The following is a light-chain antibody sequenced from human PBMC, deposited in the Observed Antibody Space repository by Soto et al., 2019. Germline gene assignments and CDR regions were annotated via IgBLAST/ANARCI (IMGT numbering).Light chain of an antibody. CDR2: GAS. Sequence: EIVMTQSPATLSVPPGERATLSCRASQSVSSNLAWYQQKPGQAPRLLIYGASTRATGIPARFSGSGSGTEFTLTISSLQSEDFAVYYCQQYNNWPWTFGQGTKVVIK. J-gene: IGKJ1*01. CDR3: QQYNNWPWT. CDR1: QSVSSN. V-gene: IGKV3-15*01.